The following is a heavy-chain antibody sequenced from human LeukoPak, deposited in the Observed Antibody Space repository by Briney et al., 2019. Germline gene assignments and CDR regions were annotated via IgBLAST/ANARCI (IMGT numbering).Heavy chain of an antibody. CDR1: GGSFSGYY. CDR3: ARNPRARIDY. V-gene: IGHV4-34*01. CDR2: INHSGST. Sequence: SETLSLTCAVYGGSFSGYYWSWIRQPPGKGLEWIGEINHSGSTNYNPSLKSRVTISVDTSKNQFSLKLSSVTAADTAVYYCARNPRARIDYWGQGTLVTVSS. J-gene: IGHJ4*02. D-gene: IGHD1-14*01.